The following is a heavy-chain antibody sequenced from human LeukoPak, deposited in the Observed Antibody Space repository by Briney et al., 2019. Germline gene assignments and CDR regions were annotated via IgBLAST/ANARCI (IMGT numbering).Heavy chain of an antibody. CDR1: RGSLNSYY. Sequence: SETLSLTCTVSRGSLNSYYWSWIRQPPGKGLEWIGVIYDSGRTNYNPSLKSRVTMSVDTSKNQFSLKVSSVTAADTAVYYCAGDRYYYDSSGYLFDYWGQGTLVTVSS. J-gene: IGHJ4*02. V-gene: IGHV4-4*07. D-gene: IGHD3-22*01. CDR2: IYDSGRT. CDR3: AGDRYYYDSSGYLFDY.